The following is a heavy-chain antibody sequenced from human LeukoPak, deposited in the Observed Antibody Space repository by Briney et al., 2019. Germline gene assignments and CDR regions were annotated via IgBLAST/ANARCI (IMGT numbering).Heavy chain of an antibody. Sequence: PSETLSLTCTVSGGSISSYYWSWIRQPPGKGLEWIGYIYYSGSTNYNPSLKSRVTISVDTSKNQFSLKLSSVTAADTAVYYCARGFSSSWYYFDYWGQGTLVTVSS. CDR1: GGSISSYY. CDR3: ARGFSSSWYYFDY. D-gene: IGHD6-13*01. CDR2: IYYSGST. J-gene: IGHJ4*02. V-gene: IGHV4-59*01.